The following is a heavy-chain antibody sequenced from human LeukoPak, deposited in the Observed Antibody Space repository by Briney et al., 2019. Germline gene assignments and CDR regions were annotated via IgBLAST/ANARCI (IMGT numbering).Heavy chain of an antibody. V-gene: IGHV3-21*01. CDR2: ISSYSNYI. CDR1: GFTFSTYS. CDR3: ARSRTTVTTDALDY. J-gene: IGHJ4*02. D-gene: IGHD4-17*01. Sequence: GGSLRLSCAASGFTFSTYSMNWVRQAPGKGLEWVSSISSYSNYINYADSVKGRFTISRDNAKNSLYLQMNSLRAEDTAVYYCARSRTTVTTDALDYWGQGTLVTVSS.